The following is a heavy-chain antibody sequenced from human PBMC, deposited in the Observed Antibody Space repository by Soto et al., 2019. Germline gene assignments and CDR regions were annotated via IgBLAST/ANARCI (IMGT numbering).Heavy chain of an antibody. J-gene: IGHJ4*02. V-gene: IGHV3-23*01. CDR2: ISGSGGST. CDR3: AKLRSVRTSGSYYFDY. D-gene: IGHD1-26*01. Sequence: GGSLRLFCAASGFTFSSFAMSWVRQAPGKGLEWVSAISGSGGSTYYADSVKGRFTISRDNSKNTLYLQMNSLRAEDTAVYYCAKLRSVRTSGSYYFDYWGQGTLVTVSS. CDR1: GFTFSSFA.